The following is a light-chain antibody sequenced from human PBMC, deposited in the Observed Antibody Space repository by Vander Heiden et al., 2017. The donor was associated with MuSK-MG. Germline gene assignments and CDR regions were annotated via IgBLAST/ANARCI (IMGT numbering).Light chain of an antibody. Sequence: DVVLTQSPLSLPVTLGQPASISCTSTQSLVFSDGNIYLNWFHQRPGQSPRRLIYKISNRDSGVPDRFSGSYLGTEFTLKISRVEAEDVGVYYCMQGKHWPYTFGQGTKLEIK. CDR2: KIS. J-gene: IGKJ2*01. CDR3: MQGKHWPYT. CDR1: QSLVFSDGNIY. V-gene: IGKV2-30*01.